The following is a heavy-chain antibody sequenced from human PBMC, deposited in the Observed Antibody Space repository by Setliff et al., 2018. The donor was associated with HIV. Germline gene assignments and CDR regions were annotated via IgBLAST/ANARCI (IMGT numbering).Heavy chain of an antibody. Sequence: PWGSLRLSCAASGFMFGVDWMSWVRQTPGKGLEWVASVTPDGGDKYYANSMRGRFTISRDNGKNAVYLQMNSLTAEDTALYYCVKDGWQRYHAGSRQGFNGMDVWGQGTTVTVSS. J-gene: IGHJ6*02. D-gene: IGHD3-10*01. CDR1: GFMFGVDW. CDR2: VTPDGGDK. CDR3: VKDGWQRYHAGSRQGFNGMDV. V-gene: IGHV3-7*01.